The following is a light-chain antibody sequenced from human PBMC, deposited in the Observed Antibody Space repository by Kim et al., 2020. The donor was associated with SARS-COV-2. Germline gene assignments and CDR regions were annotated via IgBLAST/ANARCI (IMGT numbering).Light chain of an antibody. Sequence: SVSPGQTASITCSGDRLGDKYAFWYQQKPGQSPVLVIYQDSKRPSGIPERFSGSNSGNTATLTISGTQAMDEADYYCQAWDSSIVVFGGGTQLTVL. CDR3: QAWDSSIVV. J-gene: IGLJ2*01. CDR2: QDS. V-gene: IGLV3-1*01. CDR1: RLGDKY.